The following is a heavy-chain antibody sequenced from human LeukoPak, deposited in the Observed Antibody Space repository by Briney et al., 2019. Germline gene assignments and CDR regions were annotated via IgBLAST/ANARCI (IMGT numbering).Heavy chain of an antibody. CDR3: AREGETYCGGDCSSLFDY. V-gene: IGHV1-46*01. Sequence: EASVKVSCKASGYTFTSYYMHWVRQAPGQGLEWMGIINPSGGSTSYAQKFQGRVTMTRDTSTSTDYMELSSLRSEDTAVYYWAREGETYCGGDCSSLFDYWGQGTLVTVSS. J-gene: IGHJ4*02. D-gene: IGHD2-21*02. CDR1: GYTFTSYY. CDR2: INPSGGST.